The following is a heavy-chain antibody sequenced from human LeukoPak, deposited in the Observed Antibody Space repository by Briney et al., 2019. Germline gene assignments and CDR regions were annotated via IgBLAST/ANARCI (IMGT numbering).Heavy chain of an antibody. CDR1: GFTFTSSA. Sequence: GASVKVSCKASGFTFTSSAVQWVRQARGQRLERIGWIVVGSGNTNYAQKFQERVTITRDMSTSTAYMELSSLRSEDTAVYYCARAGGVWLEFDYWGQGTLVTVSS. V-gene: IGHV1-58*01. D-gene: IGHD2-8*02. CDR2: IVVGSGNT. J-gene: IGHJ4*02. CDR3: ARAGGVWLEFDY.